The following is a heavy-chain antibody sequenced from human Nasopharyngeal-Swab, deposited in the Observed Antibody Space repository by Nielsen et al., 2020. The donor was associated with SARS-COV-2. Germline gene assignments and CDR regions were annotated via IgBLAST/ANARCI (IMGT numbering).Heavy chain of an antibody. CDR2: INPNSGGT. D-gene: IGHD6-19*01. V-gene: IGHV1-2*04. J-gene: IGHJ3*02. CDR3: ARAPIAVAGHDAFDI. Sequence: ASVKVSCKASGYTFTGYYMHWVRQAPGQGLEWMGWINPNSGGTNYAQKFQGWVTMTRDTSISTAYMELSRLRSDDTAVYYCARAPIAVAGHDAFDIWGQGTMVTVSS. CDR1: GYTFTGYY.